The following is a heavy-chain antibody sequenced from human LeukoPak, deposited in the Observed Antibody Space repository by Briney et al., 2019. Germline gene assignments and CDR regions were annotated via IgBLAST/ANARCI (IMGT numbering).Heavy chain of an antibody. CDR1: GYTFTSYA. J-gene: IGHJ3*02. CDR3: ARDQSEYYDFWSGYYPGKGGAFDI. D-gene: IGHD3-3*01. V-gene: IGHV7-4-1*02. CDR2: INTNTGNP. Sequence: GASVKVSCKASGYTFTSYAMNWVRQAPGQGLEWMGWINTNTGNPTYAQGLTGRFVFSLDTSVSTAYLQISSLKAEDTAVYYCARDQSEYYDFWSGYYPGKGGAFDIWGQGTMVTVSS.